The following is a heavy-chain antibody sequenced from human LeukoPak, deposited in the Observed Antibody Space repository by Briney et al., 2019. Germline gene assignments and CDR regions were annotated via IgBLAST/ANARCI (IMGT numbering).Heavy chain of an antibody. CDR3: ARIQDYSSGWYYFDS. CDR2: ISAYEGNT. D-gene: IGHD6-19*01. CDR1: GYTFTSYG. V-gene: IGHV1-18*01. J-gene: IGHJ4*02. Sequence: PSASVNVSCKASGYTFTSYGISGVRQAPGQGREWVGWISAYEGNTNYTQKLQGRATMTTDTSTSTAYMELRSLRSDDTAVYYCARIQDYSSGWYYFDSWGQGTPVTVSS.